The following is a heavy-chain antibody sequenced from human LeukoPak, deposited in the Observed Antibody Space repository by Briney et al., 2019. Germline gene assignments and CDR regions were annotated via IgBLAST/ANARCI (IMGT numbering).Heavy chain of an antibody. CDR2: ISSSSSYI. CDR1: GFTFSSYS. J-gene: IGHJ4*02. V-gene: IGHV3-21*01. Sequence: GGSLRLSCAASGFTFSSYSVNWLRQAPGKGLEWVSSISSSSSYIYYAASVKGRFTISRDNAKNSLYLQMNSLRAEDTAVYYCARLDFRSFDYWGQGTLVTVSS. D-gene: IGHD2/OR15-2a*01. CDR3: ARLDFRSFDY.